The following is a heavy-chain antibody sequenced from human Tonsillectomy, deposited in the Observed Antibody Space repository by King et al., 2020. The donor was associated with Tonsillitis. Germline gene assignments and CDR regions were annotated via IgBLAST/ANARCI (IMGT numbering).Heavy chain of an antibody. CDR1: GFTFSSYD. J-gene: IGHJ3*02. CDR2: IRGSGVSA. D-gene: IGHD6-13*01. Sequence: VQLVESGGGLVQPGGSLRLSCAASGFTFSSYDMRCVRQAPGKGLEWVASIRGSGVSAYYADSVKGRFTISRDNTTNTLYLQMNSLRAEDTAVYYCAKDFRGYSSSWFDAFDIWGQGTMVTVSS. V-gene: IGHV3-23*04. CDR3: AKDFRGYSSSWFDAFDI.